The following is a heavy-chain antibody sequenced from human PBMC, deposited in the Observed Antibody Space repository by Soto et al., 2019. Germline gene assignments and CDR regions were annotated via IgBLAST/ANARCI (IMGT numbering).Heavy chain of an antibody. CDR1: GFTFRTYG. CDR2: ISDDGSQK. J-gene: IGHJ4*02. D-gene: IGHD6-19*01. CDR3: AKEAHGGWQFFDT. V-gene: IGHV3-30*18. Sequence: GGSLRLSCAASGFTFRTYGMHWVRQAPGKGLEWVAFISDDGSQKYYGDSVKGRFTISRDNSKNTLSLQMISLRTEDTSVYYCAKEAHGGWQFFDTWGQGTLVTVSS.